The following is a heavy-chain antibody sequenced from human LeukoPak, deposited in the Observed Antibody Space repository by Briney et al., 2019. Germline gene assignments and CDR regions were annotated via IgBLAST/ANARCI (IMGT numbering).Heavy chain of an antibody. CDR3: VKGRDYNDASAYCIGDY. CDR1: YLTFSTHA. CDR2: ISGSGIGT. Sequence: GGSLTLSCAASYLTFSTHAMICVPQAPGKGPEWVSCISGSGIGTYYRDSVKGRFTISRENSNDTLYLQMNSLRVEDTAVYYCVKGRDYNDASAYCIGDYWGQGTLVTVSS. V-gene: IGHV3-23*01. D-gene: IGHD3-22*01. J-gene: IGHJ4*02.